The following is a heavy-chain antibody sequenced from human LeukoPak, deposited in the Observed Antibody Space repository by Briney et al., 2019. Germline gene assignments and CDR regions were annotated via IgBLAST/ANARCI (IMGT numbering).Heavy chain of an antibody. J-gene: IGHJ4*02. CDR2: ISAYNGNT. Sequence: GSVKVSCKASGYTFTSYGISWVRQAPGQGLEWMGWISAYNGNTNYAQKLQGRVTMTTDTSTSTAYMELSSLRAEDTAVYYCAKELGRPDYYDSSGYYYGLDYWGQGTLVTVSS. V-gene: IGHV1-18*01. CDR3: AKELGRPDYYDSSGYYYGLDY. D-gene: IGHD3-22*01. CDR1: GYTFTSYG.